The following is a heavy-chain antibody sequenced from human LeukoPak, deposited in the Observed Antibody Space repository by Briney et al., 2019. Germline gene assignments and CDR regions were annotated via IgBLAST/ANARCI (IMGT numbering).Heavy chain of an antibody. Sequence: SETLSLTCTVSGGSISSGDYYWSWIRQPPGKGLEWIGYIYYSGSTYYNPSLKSRVTISVDTSKNQFSPKLSSVTAADTAVYYCAREGRRDPIDYWGQGTLVTVSS. V-gene: IGHV4-30-4*01. CDR3: AREGRRDPIDY. CDR1: GGSISSGDYY. CDR2: IYYSGST. J-gene: IGHJ4*02. D-gene: IGHD3-10*01.